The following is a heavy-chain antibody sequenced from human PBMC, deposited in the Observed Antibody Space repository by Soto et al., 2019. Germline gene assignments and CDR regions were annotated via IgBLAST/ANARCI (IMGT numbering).Heavy chain of an antibody. CDR1: GGSISTYS. J-gene: IGHJ5*01. Sequence: PSETLSVTCTVSGGSISTYSWSWIRQPAGKGLEWIGRFYTSGKTATNPSLKSRVTLSVDTSKNQFSLKLTSVTAADTAVYYCARVVQSRYGFNIEVLGGWVDSWGQGTLGTVS. CDR3: ARVVQSRYGFNIEVLGGWVDS. V-gene: IGHV4-4*07. CDR2: FYTSGKT. D-gene: IGHD6-19*01.